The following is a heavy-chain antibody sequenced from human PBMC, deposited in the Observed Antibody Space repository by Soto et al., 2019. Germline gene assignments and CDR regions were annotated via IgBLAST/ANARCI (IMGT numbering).Heavy chain of an antibody. CDR1: GFTFSSYS. Sequence: SGGSLRLSCAASGFTFSSYSMNWVRQAPGKGLEWVSSISSSSSYIYYADSVKGRFTISRDNAKNSLYLQMNSLRAEDTAVYYCARDREMATIMYYYYGMDVWGQGTTVTVSS. D-gene: IGHD5-12*01. V-gene: IGHV3-21*01. J-gene: IGHJ6*02. CDR3: ARDREMATIMYYYYGMDV. CDR2: ISSSSSYI.